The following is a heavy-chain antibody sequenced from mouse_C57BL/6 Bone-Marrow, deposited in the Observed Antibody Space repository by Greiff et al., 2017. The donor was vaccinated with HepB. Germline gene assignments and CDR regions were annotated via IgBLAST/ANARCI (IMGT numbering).Heavy chain of an antibody. CDR2: NDPNSGGT. Sequence: VQLQQPGAELVKPGASVKLSCKASGYTFTSYWMHWVKQRPGRGLEWIGRNDPNSGGTKYNEKFKSKATLTVDKPSSTAYMQLSSLTSEDSAVYYCARREKTVPFAYWGQGTLVTVSA. D-gene: IGHD1-1*01. CDR3: ARREKTVPFAY. J-gene: IGHJ3*01. V-gene: IGHV1-72*01. CDR1: GYTFTSYW.